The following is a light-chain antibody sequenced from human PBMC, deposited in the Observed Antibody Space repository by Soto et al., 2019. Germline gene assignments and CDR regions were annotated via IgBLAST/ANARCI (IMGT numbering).Light chain of an antibody. V-gene: IGLV2-23*02. CDR2: EFT. CDR3: GSYAGRSTFV. Sequence: QSVLPQPASVAGSPGQSSTISCTGTNSDIGSYNLVSWYQQHPGKAPKLMIYEFTKWPSGVSNRFSGSKSGNTASLTISGLQAEDEADYYCGSYAGRSTFVFGGGTKLTVL. CDR1: NSDIGSYNL. J-gene: IGLJ3*02.